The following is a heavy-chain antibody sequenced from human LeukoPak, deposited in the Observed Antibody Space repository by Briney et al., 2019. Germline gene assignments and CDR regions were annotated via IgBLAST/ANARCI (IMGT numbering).Heavy chain of an antibody. J-gene: IGHJ6*03. D-gene: IGHD6-13*01. CDR3: ARVSSRDSSSWYRYYYYMDV. CDR2: IYYTGSS. Sequence: SETLSLTCTVSGDSIRSPNYYWGWIRQPPGKELEWIATIYYTGSSYYNPSLKSRVTISIDTSKNQFSLKLSSVTAADTAVYYCARVSSRDSSSWYRYYYYMDVWGKGTTVTVSS. V-gene: IGHV4-39*07. CDR1: GDSIRSPNYY.